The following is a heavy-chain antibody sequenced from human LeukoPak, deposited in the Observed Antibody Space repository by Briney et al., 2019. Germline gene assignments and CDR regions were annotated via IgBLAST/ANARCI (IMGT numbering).Heavy chain of an antibody. V-gene: IGHV4-59*01. Sequence: SETLSLTCTVSGGSISSYYWSWIRQPAGKGLEWIGYIYYSGSTNYNPSLKSRVTISVDTSKNQFSLKLSSVTAADTAVYYCARSPRLITGYDSSGYFGRGDAFDIWGQGTMVTVSS. CDR3: ARSPRLITGYDSSGYFGRGDAFDI. J-gene: IGHJ3*02. D-gene: IGHD3-22*01. CDR1: GGSISSYY. CDR2: IYYSGST.